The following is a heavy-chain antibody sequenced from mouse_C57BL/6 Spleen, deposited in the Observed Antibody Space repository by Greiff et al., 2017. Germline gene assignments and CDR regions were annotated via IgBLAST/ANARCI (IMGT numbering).Heavy chain of an antibody. CDR3: AEAPYWYFDV. Sequence: VQLQQSGPELVKPGASVKMSCKASGYTFTDYNMHWVKQSHGKSLEWIGYINPNNGGTSYNEKFKGKATLTVNKSSSTAYMELRSLTSEDSAVYYCAEAPYWYFDVWGTGTTVTVSS. J-gene: IGHJ1*03. CDR2: INPNNGGT. V-gene: IGHV1-22*01. CDR1: GYTFTDYN.